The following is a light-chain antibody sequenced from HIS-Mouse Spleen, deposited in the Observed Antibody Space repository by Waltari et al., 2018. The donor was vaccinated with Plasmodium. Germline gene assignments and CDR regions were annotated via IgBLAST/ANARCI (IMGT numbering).Light chain of an antibody. J-gene: IGKJ2*01. CDR1: QSVSSSY. CDR3: QQYGSSPQT. CDR2: GAS. V-gene: IGKV3-20*01. Sequence: EIVLTQSPGPLSLSPGERATLPCRASQSVSSSYLAWSQRKPGQAPRLLNYGASSRATGIPDRFSGSGSGTDFTLTISRLEPEDVAVYYCQQYGSSPQTFGQGTKLEIK.